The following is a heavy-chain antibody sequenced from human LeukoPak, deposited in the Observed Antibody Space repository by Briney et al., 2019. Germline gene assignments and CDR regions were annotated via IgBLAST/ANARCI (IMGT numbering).Heavy chain of an antibody. V-gene: IGHV3-33*01. Sequence: GSLRLSCAASGFTFSTYGMHWVRQSPGKGLEWVAVIWYDGSKTHYRDSVKGRFTISRDNSKNTLYLEMNSLRAEDTAVYYCARGTAQRAFDIWGQGTMVTVSS. J-gene: IGHJ3*02. CDR3: ARGTAQRAFDI. D-gene: IGHD2-8*02. CDR2: IWYDGSKT. CDR1: GFTFSTYG.